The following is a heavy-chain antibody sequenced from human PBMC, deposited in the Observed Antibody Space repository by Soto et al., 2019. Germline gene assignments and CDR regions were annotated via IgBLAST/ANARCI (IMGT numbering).Heavy chain of an antibody. J-gene: IGHJ4*02. V-gene: IGHV2-5*02. CDR2: IYWDDDK. Sequence: SGPTPVNPTPPLPLTCTFSGFSPTTSGVDVGWIRQPPGKPLEWLALIYWDDDKRYSPSLKSRLTITKDTSKNQVVLTLTIMDVVDTASYCCSRRRDSSFFFDLCGQGTRVIVSS. CDR1: GFSPTTSGVD. CDR3: SRRRDSSFFFDL. D-gene: IGHD3-22*01.